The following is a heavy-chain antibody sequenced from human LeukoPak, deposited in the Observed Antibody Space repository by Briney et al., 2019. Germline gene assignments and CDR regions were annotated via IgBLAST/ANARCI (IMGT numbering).Heavy chain of an antibody. CDR3: AKDRVAYSYGYFDY. CDR2: ISGSGGST. D-gene: IGHD5-18*01. V-gene: IGHV3-23*01. J-gene: IGHJ4*02. CDR1: GFTFSTYS. Sequence: PGGSLRLSCAASGFTFSTYSMNWVRQAPGKGLEWVSAISGSGGSTYYADSVKGRFTISRDNSKNTLYLQMNSLRAEDTAVYYCAKDRVAYSYGYFDYWGQGTLVTVSS.